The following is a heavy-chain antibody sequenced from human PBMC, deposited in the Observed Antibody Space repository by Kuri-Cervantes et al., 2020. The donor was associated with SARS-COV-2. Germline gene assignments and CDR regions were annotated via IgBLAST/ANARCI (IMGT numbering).Heavy chain of an antibody. CDR1: GVSMTSNY. V-gene: IGHV4-59*04. J-gene: IGHJ4*02. D-gene: IGHD4-17*01. CDR2: VHHGGAT. Sequence: SETLSLTCTVSGVSMTSNYWSWIRQPPGPPGKGLEWIGFVHHGGATHYNPSLMSRVTMSIDTSKNQFSLMLRSVTAADTAVYYCARQGPSTETTWGTFDSWGQGTLVTVSS. CDR3: ARQGPSTETTWGTFDS.